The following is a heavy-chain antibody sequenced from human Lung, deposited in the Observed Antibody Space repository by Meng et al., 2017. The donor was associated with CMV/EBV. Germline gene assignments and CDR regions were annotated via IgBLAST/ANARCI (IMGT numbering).Heavy chain of an antibody. D-gene: IGHD5-18*01. Sequence: GGSLRLSCAASGFTFSSYAMHWVRQAPGKGLEWVAVISYDGSNKYYADSVKGRFTISRDNSKNTLYLQMNSLRAEDTAVYYCAREGYSYGFGGLFDYWGQGTXVTVSS. CDR1: GFTFSSYA. V-gene: IGHV3-30*04. CDR2: ISYDGSNK. J-gene: IGHJ4*02. CDR3: AREGYSYGFGGLFDY.